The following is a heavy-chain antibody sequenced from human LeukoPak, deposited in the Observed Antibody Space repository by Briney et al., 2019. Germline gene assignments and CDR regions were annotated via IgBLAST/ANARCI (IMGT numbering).Heavy chain of an antibody. CDR3: ARSRSYALPYDAFDI. CDR1: GYAFSSYA. V-gene: IGHV1-69*05. CDR2: IIPIFGTA. J-gene: IGHJ3*02. D-gene: IGHD1-26*01. Sequence: SVKVSCKASGYAFSSYAISWVRQAPGQGLEWMGGIIPIFGTANYAQKFQGRVTITTDESTSTAYMELSSLRSEDTAVYYCARSRSYALPYDAFDIWGQGTMVTVSS.